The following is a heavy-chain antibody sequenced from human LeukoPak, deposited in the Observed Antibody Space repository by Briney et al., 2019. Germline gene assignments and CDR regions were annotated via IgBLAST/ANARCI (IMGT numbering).Heavy chain of an antibody. CDR1: GGSISSYY. V-gene: IGHV4-59*01. J-gene: IGHJ3*02. D-gene: IGHD3-16*01. Sequence: SETLSLTCTVSGGSISSYYWSWIRRPPGKGLEWIGYIYYSGSTNYNPSLKSRVTISVDTSKNQFSLKLSSVTAADTAVYYCARRLGIDAFDIWGQGTMVTVSS. CDR2: IYYSGST. CDR3: ARRLGIDAFDI.